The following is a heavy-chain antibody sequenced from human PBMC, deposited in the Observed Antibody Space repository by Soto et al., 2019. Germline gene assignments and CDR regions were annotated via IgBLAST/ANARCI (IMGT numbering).Heavy chain of an antibody. Sequence: GGSLRLSCAASGFTFSSFTMHWVRQAPGKGLEWVALISYDGSNKYYADSVKGRFTISRDNSKNTLYLQMNSLRTEDTAVYYCARPTEIYGDLWGQGTLVTVSS. D-gene: IGHD4-17*01. CDR1: GFTFSSFT. CDR3: ARPTEIYGDL. J-gene: IGHJ4*02. CDR2: ISYDGSNK. V-gene: IGHV3-30-3*01.